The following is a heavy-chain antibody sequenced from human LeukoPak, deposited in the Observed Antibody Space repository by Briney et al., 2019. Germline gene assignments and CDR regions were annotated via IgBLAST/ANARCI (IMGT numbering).Heavy chain of an antibody. D-gene: IGHD5-18*01. CDR2: IYHTGST. CDR3: ARRIQLWPYYFDY. J-gene: IGHJ4*02. Sequence: PSETLSLTCAVSGGSISNSDWWSWVRQAPGKGLEWIGEIYHTGSTNYNPSLKSRVTISVDKSKSQFSLKVTSVTAADTAVYYCARRIQLWPYYFDYWGQGTLVTVSS. V-gene: IGHV4-4*02. CDR1: GGSISNSDW.